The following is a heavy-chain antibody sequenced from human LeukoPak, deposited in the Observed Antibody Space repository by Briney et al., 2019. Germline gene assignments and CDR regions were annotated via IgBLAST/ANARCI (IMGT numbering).Heavy chain of an antibody. Sequence: PSETLSLTCTVSGGSISSYYWSWIRQPPGKGLEWIGYIYYSGSTNYNPSLKSRVTISVDTSKNQFSLKLSSVTAADTAVYYCARGRIGALASITYYYYYYMDVWGKGTTVTVSS. CDR1: GGSISSYY. CDR2: IYYSGST. J-gene: IGHJ6*03. D-gene: IGHD4-17*01. V-gene: IGHV4-59*01. CDR3: ARGRIGALASITYYYYYYMDV.